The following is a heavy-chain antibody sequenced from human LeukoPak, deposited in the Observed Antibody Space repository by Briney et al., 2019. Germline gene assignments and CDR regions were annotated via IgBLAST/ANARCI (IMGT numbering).Heavy chain of an antibody. D-gene: IGHD3-22*01. J-gene: IGHJ5*02. V-gene: IGHV4-34*01. CDR3: ARGDLGTYYYDSSGYRVVVNCFDP. Sequence: PSETLSLTCAVSGGSFSGYYWSWIRQPPGKGLEWIGAINHSGSTNYNPSPMSRVTIAVDTSKIQCSLKLSSVSAADTSVYYCARGDLGTYYYDSSGYRVVVNCFDPWGQGTLVTVSS. CDR1: GGSFSGYY. CDR2: INHSGST.